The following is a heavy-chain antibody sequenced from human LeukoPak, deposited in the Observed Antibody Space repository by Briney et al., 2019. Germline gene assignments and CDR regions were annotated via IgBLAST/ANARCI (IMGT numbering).Heavy chain of an antibody. CDR1: GYTFTSYD. CDR2: MNPNSGNT. V-gene: IGHV1-8*02. Sequence: PAASVKVSCKASGYTFTSYDINWVRQATGQGLEWMGWMNPNSGNTGYAQKFQGRVTMTRNTSISTAYMELSSLRSEDTAVYYCAREGCSSTSCYPYYYYYMDVWGKGTTVTVSS. J-gene: IGHJ6*03. D-gene: IGHD2-2*01. CDR3: AREGCSSTSCYPYYYYYMDV.